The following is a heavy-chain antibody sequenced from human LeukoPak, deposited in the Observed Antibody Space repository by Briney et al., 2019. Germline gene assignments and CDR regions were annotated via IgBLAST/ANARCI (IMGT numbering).Heavy chain of an antibody. Sequence: SETLSLTCTVSGGSISSYYWSWIRQPPGKGLEWIGYIYYSGSTSYNPSLKSRVTISVDTSKNQFSLKLSSVTAADTAVYYCARSQLWFGESLWGQGTLVTVSS. V-gene: IGHV4-59*08. CDR1: GGSISSYY. D-gene: IGHD3-10*01. J-gene: IGHJ4*02. CDR3: ARSQLWFGESL. CDR2: IYYSGST.